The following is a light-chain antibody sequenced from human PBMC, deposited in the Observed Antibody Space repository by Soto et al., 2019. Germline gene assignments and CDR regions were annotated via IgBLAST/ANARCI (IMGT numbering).Light chain of an antibody. J-gene: IGKJ1*01. Sequence: EILLTQSRVTLSVSSGERATLSFRAAQSVSSSLAWYQQKPGQAPRLLIYGASTRATGIPARFSGGGSGTEFTLTINSLQSEDFAVYYCQQYNNWWTFGQGTKVDIK. V-gene: IGKV3-15*01. CDR1: QSVSSS. CDR3: QQYNNWWT. CDR2: GAS.